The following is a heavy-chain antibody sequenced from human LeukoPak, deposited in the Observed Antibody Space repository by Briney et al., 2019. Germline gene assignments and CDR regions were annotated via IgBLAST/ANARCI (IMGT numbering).Heavy chain of an antibody. J-gene: IGHJ3*02. V-gene: IGHV4-39*07. D-gene: IGHD2-2*01. Sequence: SETLSLTCTVSGGSISTSSYHWDWFRQPPGKALECIGTIYYSGKTYYNPSLNSRVTISIHTSKNQFSLKLSSVTAADRAVYYCARSGPPAGRPDAFDIWGQGTMATVSS. CDR1: GGSISTSSYH. CDR3: ARSGPPAGRPDAFDI. CDR2: IYYSGKT.